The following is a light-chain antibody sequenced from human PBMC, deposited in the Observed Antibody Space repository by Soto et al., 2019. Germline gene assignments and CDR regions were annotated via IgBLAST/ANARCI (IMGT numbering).Light chain of an antibody. V-gene: IGKV3-20*01. J-gene: IGKJ5*01. CDR1: QSVSSSY. CDR3: QQYGSSPSIT. CDR2: GAS. Sequence: EIVFTQSPGTLSLSPGERATLPCRASQSVSSSYLAWYQQKPGQAPRLLIYGASSRATGIPDRFSGSGSGTDFTLTISRLEPEDFAVYYCQQYGSSPSITFGQGTRLEIK.